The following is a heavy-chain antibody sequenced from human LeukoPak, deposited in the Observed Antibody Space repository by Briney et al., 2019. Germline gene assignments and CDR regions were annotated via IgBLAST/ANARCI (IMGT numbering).Heavy chain of an antibody. CDR1: GITFRNFG. J-gene: IGHJ3*01. Sequence: GGSLRLSCAASGITFRNFGMHWVRQAPGKGLEWVGVIWCDGSKIYYADSVKGRFTISRDNSRNTLYLQMSSLRAEDTAVYYCARPLYDSGREIDVWGQGTMVTVSS. D-gene: IGHD6-19*01. CDR2: IWCDGSKI. V-gene: IGHV3-33*01. CDR3: ARPLYDSGREIDV.